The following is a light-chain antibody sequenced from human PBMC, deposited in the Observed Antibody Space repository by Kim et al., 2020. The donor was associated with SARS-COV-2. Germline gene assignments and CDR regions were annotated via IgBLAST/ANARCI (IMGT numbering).Light chain of an antibody. J-gene: IGKJ1*01. V-gene: IGKV1-27*01. CDR2: AAS. CDR3: QKYDSAPWT. Sequence: DIQMTQSPSSLSASVGDGVTITCRASQDIANYLAWYQQKPGKVPKLLVYAASALKSGVPSRFSGNRSGIDFTLTISNLQPEDVATYYCQKYDSAPWTFGQGTKLEI. CDR1: QDIANY.